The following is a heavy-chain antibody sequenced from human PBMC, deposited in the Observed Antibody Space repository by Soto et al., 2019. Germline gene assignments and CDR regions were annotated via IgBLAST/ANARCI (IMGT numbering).Heavy chain of an antibody. CDR1: GYTFSSYD. CDR3: ARTKGSSWYGL. V-gene: IGHV1-8*01. D-gene: IGHD6-13*01. J-gene: IGHJ4*02. CDR2: MNPNSGNT. Sequence: VSVKLYCNASGYTFSSYDINWVRQATGQGLEWMGWMNPNSGNTGYAQKFQGRVTMTRNTSISTAYMELSSLRSEDTAVYYCARTKGSSWYGLWGQGTLVTVS.